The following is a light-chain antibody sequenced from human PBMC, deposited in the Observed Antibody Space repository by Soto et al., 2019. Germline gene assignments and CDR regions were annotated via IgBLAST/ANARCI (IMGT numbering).Light chain of an antibody. CDR3: QQYDSTPPT. J-gene: IGKJ1*01. CDR2: GAS. CDR1: QSVNSNY. Sequence: EIVLTQSPGTLSLSPGDRATLSCRASQSVNSNYLAWYQRKPGQAPRLLIYGASNRATDIPYRFSASGSGIDFTLTITRLEAVNFAVYYCQQYDSTPPTFGQGTKVEVQ. V-gene: IGKV3-20*01.